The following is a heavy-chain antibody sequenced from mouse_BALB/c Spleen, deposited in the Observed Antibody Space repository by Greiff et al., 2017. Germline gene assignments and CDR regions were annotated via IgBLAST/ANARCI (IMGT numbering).Heavy chain of an antibody. CDR3: AREAYYYDYAMDY. D-gene: IGHD2-10*01. Sequence: EVMLVESGGGLVQPGGSRKLSCAASGFTFSSFGMHWVRQAPEKGLEWVAYISSGSSTIYYADTVKGRFTISRDNPKNTLFLQMTSLRSEDTAMYYCAREAYYYDYAMDYWGQGTSVTVSS. J-gene: IGHJ4*01. V-gene: IGHV5-17*02. CDR2: ISSGSSTI. CDR1: GFTFSSFG.